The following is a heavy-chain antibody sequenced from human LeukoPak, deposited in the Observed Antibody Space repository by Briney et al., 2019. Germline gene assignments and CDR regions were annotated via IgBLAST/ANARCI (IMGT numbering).Heavy chain of an antibody. CDR2: IYHSGST. J-gene: IGHJ4*02. Sequence: SETLSLTCTVSGASISSNYWHWIRQPPGKGLEWIGYIYHSGSTKYNPSLKSRASISIDTSKSQFSLRLSSETAADTAVYYCARSIGALGIWGQGTLVTVSS. CDR3: ARSIGALGI. D-gene: IGHD6-13*01. V-gene: IGHV4-59*01. CDR1: GASISSNY.